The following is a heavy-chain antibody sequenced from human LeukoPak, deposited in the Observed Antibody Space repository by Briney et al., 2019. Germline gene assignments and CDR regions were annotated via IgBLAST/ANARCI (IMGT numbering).Heavy chain of an antibody. CDR3: ARVRRIAVAGRAFDI. J-gene: IGHJ3*02. D-gene: IGHD6-19*01. V-gene: IGHV1-2*02. CDR2: INPNSGGT. CDR1: GYTFTGYY. Sequence: ASVTVSCTASGYTFTGYYMHWVRQAPGQGLEWMGWINPNSGGTNYAQKFQGRVTMTRDTSISTAYMELSRLRSDDTAVYYCARVRRIAVAGRAFDIWGQGTMVTVSS.